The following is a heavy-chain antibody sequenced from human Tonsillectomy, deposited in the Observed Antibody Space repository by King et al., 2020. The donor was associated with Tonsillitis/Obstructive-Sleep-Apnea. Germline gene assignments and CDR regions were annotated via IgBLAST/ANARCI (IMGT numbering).Heavy chain of an antibody. CDR3: AIDLPIVVFPVAIKGGFDY. D-gene: IGHD2-2*02. V-gene: IGHV3-30*04. Sequence: VQLVESGGGVVQPGRSLRLSCAASGFTFSSYAMHWVRQAPGKGLEWVAVISYDGSNKYYVDSVKGGFTISRDNSKNTLNLQMNSLRAEDTAGYFCAIDLPIVVFPVAIKGGFDYWGQGTLVTVSS. CDR2: ISYDGSNK. CDR1: GFTFSSYA. J-gene: IGHJ4*02.